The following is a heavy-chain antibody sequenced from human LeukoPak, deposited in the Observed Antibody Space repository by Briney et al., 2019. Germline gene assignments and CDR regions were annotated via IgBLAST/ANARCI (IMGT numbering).Heavy chain of an antibody. CDR3: ARENGNTAMVTFDY. Sequence: ASVKVSCKASGGTFSSYAISWVRQAPGPGLEWMGGIIPIFGTANYAQKFQGRVTITADESTSTAYMELSSLRSEDTAVYYCARENGNTAMVTFDYWGQGTLVTVSS. D-gene: IGHD5-18*01. V-gene: IGHV1-69*13. CDR1: GGTFSSYA. J-gene: IGHJ4*02. CDR2: IIPIFGTA.